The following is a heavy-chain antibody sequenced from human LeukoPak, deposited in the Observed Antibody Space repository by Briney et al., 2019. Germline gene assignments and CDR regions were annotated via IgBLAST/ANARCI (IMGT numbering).Heavy chain of an antibody. CDR3: ARRSAAGGFYDY. CDR1: GFTFSGYW. V-gene: IGHV3-74*03. Sequence: GGSLRLSCSASGFTFSGYWMHWVRQAPGKGLVWVSRMNSDGSSTLYADSVKGRFTISRDNAKNTLYLQMNSLRADDTAVYYCARRSAAGGFYDYWGQGTLVTVSS. CDR2: MNSDGSST. D-gene: IGHD6-13*01. J-gene: IGHJ4*02.